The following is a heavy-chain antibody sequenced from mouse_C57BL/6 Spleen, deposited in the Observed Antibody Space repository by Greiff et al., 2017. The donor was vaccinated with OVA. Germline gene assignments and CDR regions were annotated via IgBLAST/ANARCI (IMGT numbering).Heavy chain of an antibody. J-gene: IGHJ3*01. V-gene: IGHV1-15*01. CDR1: GYTFPDYE. CDR2: IDPETGGT. CDR3: APPYYSKPWCAY. Sequence: QVQLQQSGAELVRPGASVTLSCKASGYTFPDYEMHWVKQTPVHGLEWIGAIDPETGGTAYNQKFKGKAILTADKSSSTAYMELRSLTSEDSAVYYCAPPYYSKPWCAYWGKGTLVTVSA. D-gene: IGHD2-5*01.